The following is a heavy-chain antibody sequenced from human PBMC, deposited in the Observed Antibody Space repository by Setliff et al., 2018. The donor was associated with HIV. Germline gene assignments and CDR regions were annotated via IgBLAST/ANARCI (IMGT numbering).Heavy chain of an antibody. Sequence: SLTCAVSGDSISSSNWWNWVRQPPGKGLEWIGEIHHGGTTNYNPSLKSRLSILLDKSNNQLSLKVTSVTAADTAVYYCARDTNYGDNIWAFDMWGQGTKVTVSS. CDR2: IHHGGTT. CDR3: ARDTNYGDNIWAFDM. V-gene: IGHV4-4*02. CDR1: GDSISSSNW. J-gene: IGHJ3*02. D-gene: IGHD4-17*01.